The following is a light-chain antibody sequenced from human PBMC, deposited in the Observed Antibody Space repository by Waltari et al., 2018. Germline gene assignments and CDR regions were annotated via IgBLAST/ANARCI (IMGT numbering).Light chain of an antibody. J-gene: IGLJ3*02. Sequence: QSVLTQPPSVSGAPGQRVTISCTGSGSNIGAGYDVTWYQQLPRAAPNLLIYGSSSRPLGVPDRFFGSTSGTSASLAITGLQAEDEADYYCQSYDTSLSVVFGGGTKLTVL. CDR2: GSS. CDR3: QSYDTSLSVV. CDR1: GSNIGAGYD. V-gene: IGLV1-40*01.